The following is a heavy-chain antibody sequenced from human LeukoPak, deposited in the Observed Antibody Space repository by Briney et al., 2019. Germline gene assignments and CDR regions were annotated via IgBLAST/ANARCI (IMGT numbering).Heavy chain of an antibody. D-gene: IGHD1-26*01. CDR1: GFTFSGYY. Sequence: GSLRLSCAASGFTFSGYYMTWIRQAPGKGLEWVSYISGDGNTIDYADAVKGRFTISRDNAKNSLYLQMNSLRAEDTALYYCARGGAQGMDVWGQGTTVTVS. CDR2: ISGDGNTI. J-gene: IGHJ6*02. CDR3: ARGGAQGMDV. V-gene: IGHV3-11*01.